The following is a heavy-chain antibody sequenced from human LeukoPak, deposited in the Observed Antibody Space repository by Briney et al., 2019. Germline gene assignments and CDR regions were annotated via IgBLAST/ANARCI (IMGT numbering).Heavy chain of an antibody. Sequence: PGRSLRLSCAASGFTFSSYAMHWVRQAPGKGLEWVAVISYDGSNKYYADSVKGRFTISRDNSKNTLYLQMNSLRAEDTAVYYCARGQPLVGATTPGLNWGQGTLVTVSS. CDR3: ARGQPLVGATTPGLN. CDR1: GFTFSSYA. V-gene: IGHV3-30-3*01. D-gene: IGHD1-26*01. CDR2: ISYDGSNK. J-gene: IGHJ4*02.